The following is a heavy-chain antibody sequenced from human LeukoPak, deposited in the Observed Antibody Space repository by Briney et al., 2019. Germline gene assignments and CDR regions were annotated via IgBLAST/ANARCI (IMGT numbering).Heavy chain of an antibody. V-gene: IGHV4-59*01. CDR2: IYYSGSA. J-gene: IGHJ4*02. D-gene: IGHD3-16*01. Sequence: SETLSLTCTVSGGSISSYFWTWIRQPPGKGLEWIGFIYYSGSANYNPSLKSRVTISVDTSKNQFSLKLSSVTAADTAVYYCASAGDYDWGYWGQGTLVTVSS. CDR1: GGSISSYF. CDR3: ASAGDYDWGY.